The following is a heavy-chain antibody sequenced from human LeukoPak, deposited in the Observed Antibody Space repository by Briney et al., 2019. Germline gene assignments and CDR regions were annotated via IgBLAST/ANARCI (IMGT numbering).Heavy chain of an antibody. CDR2: IIPILGIA. CDR3: ARDFRASWYRYFDY. J-gene: IGHJ4*02. Sequence: GASVKVSCKASGGTFSSYAISWVRQAPGQGLEWMGRIIPILGIANYAQKFQGRVTITADKSTSTAYMELSSLRSEDTAVYYCARDFRASWYRYFDYWGQGTLVTVSS. V-gene: IGHV1-69*04. CDR1: GGTFSSYA. D-gene: IGHD6-13*01.